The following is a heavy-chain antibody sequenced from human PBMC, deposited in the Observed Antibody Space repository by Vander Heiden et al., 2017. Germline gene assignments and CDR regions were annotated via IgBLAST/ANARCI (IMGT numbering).Heavy chain of an antibody. Sequence: QLVESGGGVVQPGTSLRLSCAASGFPFRSYGMHWVRQAPGKGLEWVAVIWYDESKTYYEDSVKGRFTTSRDNFKDTLYLEMNSLRAEDSAVYWCARGGSHTHTDGFSFWGQGTMVSVS. CDR1: GFPFRSYG. D-gene: IGHD1-26*01. V-gene: IGHV3-33*01. CDR2: IWYDESKT. CDR3: ARGGSHTHTDGFSF. J-gene: IGHJ3*01.